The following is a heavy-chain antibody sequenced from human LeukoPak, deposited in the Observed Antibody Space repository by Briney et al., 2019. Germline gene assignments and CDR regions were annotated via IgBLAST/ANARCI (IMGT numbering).Heavy chain of an antibody. CDR1: GGSISSGSYY. J-gene: IGHJ6*03. V-gene: IGHV4-61*02. D-gene: IGHD6-13*01. CDR2: IYTSGST. CDR3: ARDGSSLARDYYYYMDV. Sequence: SETLSLTCTVSGGSISSGSYYWGWIRQPGGKGLEWIGRIYTSGSTNYNPSLKSRITRSVDKSKNQFSLKLSSVTAADTAVYYCARDGSSLARDYYYYMDVWGKGTTVTISS.